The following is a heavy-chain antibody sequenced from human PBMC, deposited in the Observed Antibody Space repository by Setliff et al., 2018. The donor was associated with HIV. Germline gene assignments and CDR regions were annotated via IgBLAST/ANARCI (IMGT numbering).Heavy chain of an antibody. J-gene: IGHJ3*02. CDR2: IRNKAYSYST. CDR1: GFTFSDHN. Sequence: GGSLRLSCAASGFTFSDHNMDWVRQAPGKGLEWVGRIRNKAYSYSTEYDASVKGRFTVSRDDSRNSLFLQMNSLNTEDTAVYYCARGPPSGTNGAFDIWGQGNQGHRLL. V-gene: IGHV3-72*01. D-gene: IGHD1-26*01. CDR3: ARGPPSGTNGAFDI.